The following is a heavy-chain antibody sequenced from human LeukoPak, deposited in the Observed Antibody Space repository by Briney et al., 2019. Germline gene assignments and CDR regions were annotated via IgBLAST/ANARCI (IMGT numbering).Heavy chain of an antibody. CDR3: AKDSAITMAHYFDY. D-gene: IGHD3-10*01. V-gene: IGHV3-33*06. CDR1: GFTFSSYG. J-gene: IGHJ4*02. Sequence: GGSLRLSCAASGFTFSSYGMHWVRQAPGKGLEWVAVIWYDGSNKYYADSVKGRFTISRDNSKNTLYLQMNSPRAEDTAVYYCAKDSAITMAHYFDYWGQGTLVTVSS. CDR2: IWYDGSNK.